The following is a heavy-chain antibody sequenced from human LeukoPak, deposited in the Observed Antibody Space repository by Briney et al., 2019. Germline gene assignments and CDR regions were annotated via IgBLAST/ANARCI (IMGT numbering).Heavy chain of an antibody. CDR1: GVIISSYA. J-gene: IGHJ5*02. Sequence: PGGSLRLSCAASGVIISSYAMSWAHQAPGKGLEWVSAINGRGDNTYYADFVKGRFTISRDNSKSTVYLQMNSLRTEDTAVYYCAKDRVSPGFNWFDPWGQGTLVTVSS. CDR2: INGRGDNT. D-gene: IGHD2/OR15-2a*01. V-gene: IGHV3-23*01. CDR3: AKDRVSPGFNWFDP.